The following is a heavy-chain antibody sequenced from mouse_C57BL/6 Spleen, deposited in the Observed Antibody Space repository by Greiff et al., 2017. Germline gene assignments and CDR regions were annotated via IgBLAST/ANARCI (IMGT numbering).Heavy chain of an antibody. CDR2: ISYDGSN. V-gene: IGHV3-6*01. D-gene: IGHD1-1*01. Sequence: EVQRVESGPGLVKPSQSLSLTCSVTGYSITSGYYWNWIRQFPGNKLEWMGYISYDGSNNYNPSLKNRISITRDTSKNQFFLKLNSVTTEDTATYYCAKGGFYYGYYFDYWGQGTTLTVSS. CDR1: GYSITSGYY. J-gene: IGHJ2*01. CDR3: AKGGFYYGYYFDY.